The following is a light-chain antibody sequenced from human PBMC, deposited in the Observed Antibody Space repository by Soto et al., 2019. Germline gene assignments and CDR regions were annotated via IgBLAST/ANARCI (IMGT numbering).Light chain of an antibody. CDR1: QSISSY. V-gene: IGKV1-39*01. Sequence: DIQMTQSPSSLSAFAGDRVTISCRAGQSISSYLNWYQQKPGKAPKLLISTASSLQSGVPTRFSGSGSGTDFTLTISNLQPEDFATYYCQQSYTTPYTFGQGTKLEIK. CDR2: TAS. J-gene: IGKJ2*01. CDR3: QQSYTTPYT.